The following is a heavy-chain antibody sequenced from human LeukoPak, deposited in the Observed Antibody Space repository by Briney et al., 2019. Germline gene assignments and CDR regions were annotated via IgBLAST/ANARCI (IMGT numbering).Heavy chain of an antibody. Sequence: GASVKVSCKASGGTFSSYAISWVRQAPGQGLEWMGGIIPIFGTANYAQKFQGRVTITTDESTSTAYMELSSLRSEDTAVYYCARRPRPGQPGDDYWGQGTLVTVSS. CDR2: IIPIFGTA. V-gene: IGHV1-69*05. J-gene: IGHJ4*02. CDR1: GGTFSSYA. CDR3: ARRPRPGQPGDDY. D-gene: IGHD2-21*01.